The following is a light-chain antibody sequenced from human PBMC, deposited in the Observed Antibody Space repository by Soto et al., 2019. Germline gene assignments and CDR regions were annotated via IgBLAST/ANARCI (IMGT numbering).Light chain of an antibody. CDR3: SSSGDSNIGYV. CDR2: EVT. J-gene: IGLJ1*01. CDR1: SSDVGGYDY. Sequence: QSALTQPPSASGSPGQSVTISCAGTSSDVGGYDYVSWYQQHPGKAPKLMIYEVTKRPSGIPDRFSGSKSGNTASLTVSGLQAEDEADYYCSSSGDSNIGYVFGTGTKVTVL. V-gene: IGLV2-8*01.